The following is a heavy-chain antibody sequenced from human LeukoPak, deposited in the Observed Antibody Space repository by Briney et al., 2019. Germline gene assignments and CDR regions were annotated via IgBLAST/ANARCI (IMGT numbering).Heavy chain of an antibody. J-gene: IGHJ4*02. CDR3: AKAPSPYYDSSGYADY. CDR2: IPYDGSNK. V-gene: IGHV3-30*04. CDR1: GFTFSDYA. D-gene: IGHD3-22*01. Sequence: GRSLRLSCAASGFTFSDYAMHWVRQAPGKGLEWVAVIPYDGSNKYYADSVKGRFTISRDNSKNTLYLQMNSLRAEDTAVYYCAKAPSPYYDSSGYADYWGQGTLVTVSS.